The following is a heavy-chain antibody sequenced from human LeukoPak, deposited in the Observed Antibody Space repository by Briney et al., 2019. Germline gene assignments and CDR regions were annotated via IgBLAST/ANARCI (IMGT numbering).Heavy chain of an antibody. Sequence: SETLSLTCTVSGGSISSYYWSWIRQPPGRGLEWTGYIYYSGSTNYNPSLKSRVTISVDTSKNQFSLKLSSVTAADTAVYYCARHIGQYGDSGAFDYWGQGTLVTVSS. CDR3: ARHIGQYGDSGAFDY. CDR2: IYYSGST. V-gene: IGHV4-59*08. D-gene: IGHD4-17*01. CDR1: GGSISSYY. J-gene: IGHJ4*02.